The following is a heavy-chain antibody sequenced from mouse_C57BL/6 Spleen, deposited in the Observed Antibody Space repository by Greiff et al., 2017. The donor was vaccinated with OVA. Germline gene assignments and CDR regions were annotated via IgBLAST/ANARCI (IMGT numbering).Heavy chain of an antibody. CDR2: IDPNSGGT. J-gene: IGHJ4*01. V-gene: IGHV1-72*01. CDR3: ARPPITTVVAHYYAMDY. D-gene: IGHD1-1*01. CDR1: GYTFTSYW. Sequence: VQLQQPGAELVKPGASVKLSCKASGYTFTSYWMHWVKQRPGRGLEWIGRIDPNSGGTKYNEKFKSKATLTVDKPSSTAYMQLSSLTSEDSAVDYCARPPITTVVAHYYAMDYWGQGTSVTVSS.